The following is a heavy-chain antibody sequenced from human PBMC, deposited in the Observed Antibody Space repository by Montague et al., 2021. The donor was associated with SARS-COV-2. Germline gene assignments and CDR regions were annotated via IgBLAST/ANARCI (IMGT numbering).Heavy chain of an antibody. CDR3: ARSGVGIFDFSYFDS. Sequence: SETPSLTCSVSGFSISSGYYWGWIRQTPGKGLEWIGSRYQNGATYYSPSLKRPVTILLDTSKNQFSLSLTSVTAADTAVYYCARSGVGIFDFSYFDSWGQGSLVIVSS. CDR2: RYQNGAT. J-gene: IGHJ4*02. CDR1: GFSISSGYY. D-gene: IGHD3-3*01. V-gene: IGHV4-38-2*02.